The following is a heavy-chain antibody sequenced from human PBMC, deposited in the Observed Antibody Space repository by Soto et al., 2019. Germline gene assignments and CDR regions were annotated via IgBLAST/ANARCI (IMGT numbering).Heavy chain of an antibody. Sequence: ASVKVSCKASGYTFTSHDIKWVRQATGQGLEWMGWMDPNSGVTGYAQKFQGRVTMTRNTSTNTAHMELSSLRSDDTAVYYCARERKFDFWRKGLDVWGQGTKVTVYS. CDR2: MDPNSGVT. D-gene: IGHD3-3*01. V-gene: IGHV1-8*01. CDR1: GYTFTSHD. CDR3: ARERKFDFWRKGLDV. J-gene: IGHJ6*02.